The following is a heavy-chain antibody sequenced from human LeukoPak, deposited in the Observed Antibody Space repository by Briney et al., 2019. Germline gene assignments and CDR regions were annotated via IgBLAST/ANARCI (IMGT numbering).Heavy chain of an antibody. V-gene: IGHV4-59*01. CDR2: IYYSGST. D-gene: IGHD2-2*01. CDR3: ARQPAASYYYYYGMDV. J-gene: IGHJ6*02. CDR1: GVSFSGYY. Sequence: SETLSLTCAVYGVSFSGYYWSWIRQPPGKGLEWIGYIYYSGSTNYNPSLKSRVTISVDTSKNQFSLKLSSVTAADTAVYYCARQPAASYYYYYGMDVWGQGTTVTVSS.